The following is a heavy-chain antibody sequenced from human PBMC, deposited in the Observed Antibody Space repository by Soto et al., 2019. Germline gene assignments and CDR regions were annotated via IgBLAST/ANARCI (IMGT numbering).Heavy chain of an antibody. Sequence: SETLSLTCAVYGGSFSGHPWTWIRQSPGEGLEWIGDINHSGRVNYSPSLKSRVTISLDTSKNQFSLTLSAVTAADTAMYYCSTRAYDTNGYYRFDPWGQGTLVTVSS. V-gene: IGHV4-34*01. D-gene: IGHD3-22*01. CDR2: INHSGRV. CDR3: STRAYDTNGYYRFDP. CDR1: GGSFSGHP. J-gene: IGHJ5*01.